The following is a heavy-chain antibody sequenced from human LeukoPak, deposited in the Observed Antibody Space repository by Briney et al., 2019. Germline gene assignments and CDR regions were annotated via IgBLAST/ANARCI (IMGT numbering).Heavy chain of an antibody. CDR1: GFTLSSHW. CDR3: ARESAGGPDY. D-gene: IGHD6-19*01. V-gene: IGHV3-7*05. Sequence: GGSLRLSCAASGFTLSSHWMSWVRQAPGKGLEWVANIKPDGSEQYYVNSVRGRFTISRDNAKNSLYLQMNSQRAADTAIYYCARESAGGPDYWGQGTLVTVSS. CDR2: IKPDGSEQ. J-gene: IGHJ4*02.